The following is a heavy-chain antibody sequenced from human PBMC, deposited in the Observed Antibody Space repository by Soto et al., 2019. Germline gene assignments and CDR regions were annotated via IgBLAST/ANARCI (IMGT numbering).Heavy chain of an antibody. V-gene: IGHV4-30-4*01. Sequence: PSETLFLTCTVSGGSISSGDYYWSWIRQPPGKGLEWIGYIYYSGSTDSNPSLKSRVTISLETSKNQFSLKLSSVTAADTAVYYCARVLLVAFGMCNFDYWGHGTLVTDST. CDR1: GGSISSGDYY. CDR3: ARVLLVAFGMCNFDY. CDR2: IYYSGST. J-gene: IGHJ4*03. D-gene: IGHD5-12*01.